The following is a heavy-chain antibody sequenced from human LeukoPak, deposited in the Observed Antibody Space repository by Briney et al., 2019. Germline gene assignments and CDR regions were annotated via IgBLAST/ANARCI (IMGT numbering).Heavy chain of an antibody. J-gene: IGHJ4*02. D-gene: IGHD2-2*01. CDR1: GFTFSSYG. Sequence: GGSLRLSCAASGFTFSSYGIHWVRQAPGKGLEWVAFIRYDGNNKYYADSVKGRFTISRDNSKNTLYLQMNTLRVEDTAIYYCARTRSNTQRYYFDYWGQGTLVTVSS. CDR3: ARTRSNTQRYYFDY. V-gene: IGHV3-30*02. CDR2: IRYDGNNK.